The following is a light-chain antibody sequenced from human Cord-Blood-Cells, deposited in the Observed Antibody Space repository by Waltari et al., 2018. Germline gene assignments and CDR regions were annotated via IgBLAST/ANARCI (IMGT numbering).Light chain of an antibody. CDR2: AAS. Sequence: DIQMTQSPPSLPALVVDRVTITCLASQSISSYVNWYQQKPGKAPKLLIYAASSLQSEVPSRFSGSGSGTDFTLTISSMQPEDFATYYCQQSYSTPPLFTFGPGTKVDIK. CDR3: QQSYSTPPLFT. J-gene: IGKJ3*01. CDR1: QSISSY. V-gene: IGKV1-39*01.